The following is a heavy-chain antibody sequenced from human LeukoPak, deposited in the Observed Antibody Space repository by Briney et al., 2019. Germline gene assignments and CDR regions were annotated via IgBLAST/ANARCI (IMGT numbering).Heavy chain of an antibody. D-gene: IGHD4-17*01. J-gene: IGHJ4*02. Sequence: SETLSLTCTVSGSGGSINSHYWSWIRQPPGKGLEWIGYIYHSGSTYYNPSLKSRVTISVDRSKNQFSLKLSSVTAADTAVYYCARHGLRSFSPDYWGQGTLVTVSS. CDR3: ARHGLRSFSPDY. V-gene: IGHV4-59*08. CDR1: GSGGSINSHY. CDR2: IYHSGST.